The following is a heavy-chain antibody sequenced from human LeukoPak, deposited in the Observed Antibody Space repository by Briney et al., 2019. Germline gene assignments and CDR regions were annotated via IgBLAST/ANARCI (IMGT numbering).Heavy chain of an antibody. Sequence: GASVKVSCKTSGYTFTSYDINWARQATGQGLEWMGWMNPNSGNTGYAQNFQGRVTMTRDPSISTAYMELSSLRSEDTAVYYCARESGSYGSGSRYWGQGTLVIVSS. CDR2: MNPNSGNT. CDR3: ARESGSYGSGSRY. D-gene: IGHD3-10*01. V-gene: IGHV1-8*01. J-gene: IGHJ4*02. CDR1: GYTFTSYD.